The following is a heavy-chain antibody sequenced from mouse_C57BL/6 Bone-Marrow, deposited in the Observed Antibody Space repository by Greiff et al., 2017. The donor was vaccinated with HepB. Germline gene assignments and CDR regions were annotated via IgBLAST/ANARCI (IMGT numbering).Heavy chain of an antibody. CDR2: IYPGSGST. CDR1: GYTFTSYW. V-gene: IGHV1-55*01. CDR3: AREPLYSNYFDY. D-gene: IGHD2-5*01. J-gene: IGHJ2*01. Sequence: QVQLKQPGAELVKPGASVKMSCKASGYTFTSYWITWVKQRPGQGLEWIGDIYPGSGSTNYNEKFKSKATLTVDTSSSTAYMQLSSLTSEDSAVYYCAREPLYSNYFDYWGQGTTLTVSS.